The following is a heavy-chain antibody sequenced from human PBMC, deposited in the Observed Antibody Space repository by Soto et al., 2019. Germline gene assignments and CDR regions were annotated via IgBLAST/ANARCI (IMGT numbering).Heavy chain of an antibody. V-gene: IGHV3-23*01. CDR3: AKEKYVRLLPYPEYFQH. Sequence: GGSLRLSCAASGFTFSSYAMSWVRQAPGKGLEWVSAISGSGGSTYYADSVKGRFTISRDNSKNTLYLQMNSLRAEDTAVYYCAKEKYVRLLPYPEYFQHWGQGTLVTVSS. J-gene: IGHJ1*01. CDR1: GFTFSSYA. D-gene: IGHD3-22*01. CDR2: ISGSGGST.